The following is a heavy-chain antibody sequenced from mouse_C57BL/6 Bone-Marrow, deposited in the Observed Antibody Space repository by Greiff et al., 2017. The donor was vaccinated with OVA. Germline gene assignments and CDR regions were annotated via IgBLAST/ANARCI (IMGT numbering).Heavy chain of an antibody. V-gene: IGHV5-4*01. CDR1: GFTFSSYA. CDR3: ARDTPFGY. CDR2: ISDGGSYT. J-gene: IGHJ2*01. Sequence: EVKLVESGGGLVKPGGSLKLSCAASGFTFSSYAMSWVRQTPEKRLEWVATISDGGSYTYYPDNVKGRFTISRDNAKNNLYLQMSHLKSEDTAMYYCARDTPFGYWGQGTTLTVSS.